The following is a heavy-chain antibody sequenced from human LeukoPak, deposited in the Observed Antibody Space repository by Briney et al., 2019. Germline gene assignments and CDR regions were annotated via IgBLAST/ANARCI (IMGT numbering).Heavy chain of an antibody. Sequence: ASVKVSCKASGYTFTGYYMHWVRQAPGQGLEWMGWINPNSGGTNYAQKFQGRVTMTRDTSISTAYMELSRLRSDDTAVYYCARDSSSWYLRDLYYYYGMDVWGQGTTVTVSS. CDR3: ARDSSSWYLRDLYYYYGMDV. CDR1: GYTFTGYY. V-gene: IGHV1-2*02. J-gene: IGHJ6*02. CDR2: INPNSGGT. D-gene: IGHD6-13*01.